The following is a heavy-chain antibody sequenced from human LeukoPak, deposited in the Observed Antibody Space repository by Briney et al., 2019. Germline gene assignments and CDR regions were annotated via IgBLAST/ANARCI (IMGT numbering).Heavy chain of an antibody. J-gene: IGHJ4*02. CDR3: AKGFRYSSSSYLDY. V-gene: IGHV3-23*01. CDR1: GFTFSSYA. Sequence: GGSLRLSCAASGFTFSSYAMSWVRQAPGKGLEWVSAISGSGGSTYYADSVKGRFTISRDNSKNTLYLQMNSLRAEDTAVYYCAKGFRYSSSSYLDYWGQGTLVTVSS. D-gene: IGHD6-6*01. CDR2: ISGSGGST.